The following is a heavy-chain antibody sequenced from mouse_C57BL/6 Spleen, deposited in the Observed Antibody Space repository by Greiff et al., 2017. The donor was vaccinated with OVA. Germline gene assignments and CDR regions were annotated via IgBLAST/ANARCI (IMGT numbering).Heavy chain of an antibody. Sequence: EVKLVESGPELVKPGASVKISCKASGYSFTDYNMNWVKQSNGKSLEWIGVINPNYGTTSYNQKFKGKATLTVDQSSSTAYMQLNSLTSEDSAVYYCARTTTVVARDWYFDVWGTGTTVTVSS. D-gene: IGHD1-1*01. J-gene: IGHJ1*03. CDR1: GYSFTDYN. CDR3: ARTTTVVARDWYFDV. CDR2: INPNYGTT. V-gene: IGHV1-39*01.